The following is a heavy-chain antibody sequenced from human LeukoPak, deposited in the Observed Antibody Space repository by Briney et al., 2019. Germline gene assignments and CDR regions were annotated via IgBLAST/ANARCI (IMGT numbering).Heavy chain of an antibody. Sequence: GGSLRLSCAASGFTFSSYWMHWVRQAPGKGLVWVSRIKSDGAGTSYVDSVKGRFTISRDNAKNTLDLQMNSLRAEDTAVYYCARGGYGAYMGWGQGMLVTVSS. J-gene: IGHJ4*02. CDR3: ARGGYGAYMG. CDR2: IKSDGAGT. V-gene: IGHV3-74*01. CDR1: GFTFSSYW. D-gene: IGHD4-17*01.